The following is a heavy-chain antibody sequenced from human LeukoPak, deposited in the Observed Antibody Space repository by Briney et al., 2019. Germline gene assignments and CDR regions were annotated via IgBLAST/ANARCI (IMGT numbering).Heavy chain of an antibody. CDR3: ARVSYYCSGGSCYSRRPDYYYYYYMDV. CDR2: IYYSGST. CDR1: GGSISSSSYY. J-gene: IGHJ6*03. D-gene: IGHD2-15*01. Sequence: PSETLSLTCTVSGGSISSSSYYWGWIRQPPGKGLEWIGSIYYSGSTYYNPSLKNRVTISVDTSKNQFSLKLSSVTAADTAVYYCARVSYYCSGGSCYSRRPDYYYYYYMDVWGKGTTVTVSS. V-gene: IGHV4-39*07.